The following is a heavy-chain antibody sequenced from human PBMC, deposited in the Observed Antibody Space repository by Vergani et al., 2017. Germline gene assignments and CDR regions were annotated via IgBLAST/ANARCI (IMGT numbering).Heavy chain of an antibody. J-gene: IGHJ4*02. CDR2: IKQDGSEK. CDR1: GFTFSSYW. D-gene: IGHD3-10*01. V-gene: IGHV3-7*01. Sequence: EVQLVESGGGLVQPGGSLRLSCAASGFTFSSYWMSWVRQAPGKGQEWVANIKQDGSEKYYVDSVKGRFTISRDNAKNSLYLQMNSLRAEDTAVYYCARSQERYYGSGSLVYWGQGTLVTVSS. CDR3: ARSQERYYGSGSLVY.